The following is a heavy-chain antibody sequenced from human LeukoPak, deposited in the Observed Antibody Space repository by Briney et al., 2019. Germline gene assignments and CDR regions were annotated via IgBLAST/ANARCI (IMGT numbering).Heavy chain of an antibody. CDR3: ARDTLSSPRRFDY. CDR2: ISYDGSNK. J-gene: IGHJ4*02. D-gene: IGHD6-6*01. Sequence: GGSLRLSCAASGFTFSSYEMNWVRQAPGKGLEWVAVISYDGSNKYYADSVKGRFTISRDNSKNTLYLQMNSLGAEDTAVYYCARDTLSSPRRFDYWGQGTLVTVSS. V-gene: IGHV3-30*04. CDR1: GFTFSSYE.